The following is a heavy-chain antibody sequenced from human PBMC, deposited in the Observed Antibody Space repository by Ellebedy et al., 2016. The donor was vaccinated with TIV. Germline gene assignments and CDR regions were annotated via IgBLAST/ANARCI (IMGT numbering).Heavy chain of an antibody. J-gene: IGHJ4*02. V-gene: IGHV1-18*01. CDR2: ISAYNGNT. CDR1: GYTFTSYG. D-gene: IGHD7-27*01. CDR3: ARDSNWGSYMYYFDY. Sequence: ASVKVSXXASGYTFTSYGISWVRQAPGQGLEWMGWISAYNGNTNYAQKLQGRVTMTTDTSTSTAYMELSSLRSEDTAVYYCARDSNWGSYMYYFDYWGQGTLVTVSS.